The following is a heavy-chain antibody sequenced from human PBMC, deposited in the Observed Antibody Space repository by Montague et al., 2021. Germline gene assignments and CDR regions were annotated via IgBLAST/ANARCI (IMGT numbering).Heavy chain of an antibody. Sequence: SETLSLTCSVSGGSVNGYDWSWIRQPPGKGLEWIGYMRSSWSPNYNPSFKSRLGITIARSRYQFSLELSFVTAADTAIYFCGSDYWGSIDYWGHGILVTVSS. CDR2: MRSSWSP. J-gene: IGHJ4*01. D-gene: IGHD7-27*01. CDR1: GGSVNGYD. CDR3: GSDYWGSIDY. V-gene: IGHV4-59*02.